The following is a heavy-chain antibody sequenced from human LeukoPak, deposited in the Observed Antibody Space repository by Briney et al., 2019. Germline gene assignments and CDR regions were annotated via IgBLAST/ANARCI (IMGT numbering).Heavy chain of an antibody. CDR3: ARASYCSSTSCYRFDY. Sequence: GGSLRLSCAASGFTFSSYGMHWVRQAPGKGLEWVAVISYDGSNKYYADSVKGRFTISRDNSKNTLYLQMNSLRAEDTAVYYCARASYCSSTSCYRFDYWGQGTLATVSS. CDR1: GFTFSSYG. J-gene: IGHJ4*02. V-gene: IGHV3-30*03. D-gene: IGHD2-2*01. CDR2: ISYDGSNK.